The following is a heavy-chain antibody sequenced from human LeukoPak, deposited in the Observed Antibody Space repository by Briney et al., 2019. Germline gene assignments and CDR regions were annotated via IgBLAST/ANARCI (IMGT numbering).Heavy chain of an antibody. CDR1: GFTFSSYW. CDR3: AKDRSCTNNICHGDFDY. Sequence: GGSLRLSCAASGFTFSSYWMSWVRQAPGTGLEWVSGISGSGGDTYYADSVRGRFTISRDNSKNTLYLQMNSLRAEDTAVYYCAKDRSCTNNICHGDFDYWGQGTLVTVSS. CDR2: ISGSGGDT. J-gene: IGHJ4*02. V-gene: IGHV3-23*01. D-gene: IGHD2-8*01.